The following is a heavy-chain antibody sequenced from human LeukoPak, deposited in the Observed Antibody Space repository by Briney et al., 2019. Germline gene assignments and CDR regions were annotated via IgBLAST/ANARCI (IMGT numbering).Heavy chain of an antibody. CDR3: ARLSSSGWYYYYYGMDV. Sequence: SDTLSLTCTVSGGSVSSDTYYWSWIRQPPGKGLEWIGYIYYRGSTNYNPSLKSRVTVSVDTSKNQFSLKLSSVTAADTAVYYCARLSSSGWYYYYYGMDVWGQGTTVTVSS. J-gene: IGHJ6*02. V-gene: IGHV4-61*01. D-gene: IGHD6-19*01. CDR1: GGSVSSDTYY. CDR2: IYYRGST.